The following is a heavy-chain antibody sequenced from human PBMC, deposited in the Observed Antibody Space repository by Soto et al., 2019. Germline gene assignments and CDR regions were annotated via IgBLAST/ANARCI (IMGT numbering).Heavy chain of an antibody. CDR3: ARGGYSNYGDYYGMDV. V-gene: IGHV1-69*13. J-gene: IGHJ6*02. CDR1: GGTSSSYA. Sequence: SVKVSCKASGGTSSSYAISWVRQAPGQGLEWMGGIIPIFGTANYAQKFQGRVTITADESTSTAYMELSSLRSEDTAVYYCARGGYSNYGDYYGMDVWGQGTTVTVSS. CDR2: IIPIFGTA. D-gene: IGHD4-4*01.